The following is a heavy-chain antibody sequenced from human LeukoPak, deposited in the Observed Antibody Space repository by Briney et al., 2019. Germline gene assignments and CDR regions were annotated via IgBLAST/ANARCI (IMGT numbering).Heavy chain of an antibody. J-gene: IGHJ5*02. CDR2: ISAYNGNT. D-gene: IGHD3-10*02. CDR3: ARPMIGQNTNWFDP. V-gene: IGHV1-18*01. Sequence: ASVKVSCKASGYTFTSYGISWVRQAPGQGLECMGWISAYNGNTNYAQKLQGRVTMTTDTSTSTAYMELRSLRSDDTAVYYCARPMIGQNTNWFDPWGQGTLVTVSS. CDR1: GYTFTSYG.